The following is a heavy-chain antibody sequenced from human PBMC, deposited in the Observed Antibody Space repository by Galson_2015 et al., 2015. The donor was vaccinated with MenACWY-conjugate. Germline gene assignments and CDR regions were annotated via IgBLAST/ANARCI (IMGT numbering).Heavy chain of an antibody. CDR3: AKDTLRLSSSCWGGWFDP. CDR2: IGGSGFSP. CDR1: GFTFSNYA. V-gene: IGHV3-23*01. D-gene: IGHD3-16*01. J-gene: IGHJ5*02. Sequence: SLRLSCAASGFTFSNYAMTWVRLAPGKGLEWVSGIGGSGFSPYYADSVKGRFTISRDNAKKSIYLQMNSLRVEDTAIYYCAKDTLRLSSSCWGGWFDPWGQGTLVIVSS.